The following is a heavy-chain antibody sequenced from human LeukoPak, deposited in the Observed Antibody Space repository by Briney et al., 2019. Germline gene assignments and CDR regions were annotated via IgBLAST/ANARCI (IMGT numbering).Heavy chain of an antibody. CDR1: GFTFSSYE. V-gene: IGHV3-21*01. CDR2: ISSSSSYI. Sequence: GGSLRLSXAASGFTFSSYEMNWVRQAPGKGLEWVSSISSSSSYIYYADSVKGRFTISRDNAKNSLYLQMNSLRAEDTAVYYCARDCSSTSCYRLDAFDIWGQGTMVTVSS. J-gene: IGHJ3*02. D-gene: IGHD2-2*01. CDR3: ARDCSSTSCYRLDAFDI.